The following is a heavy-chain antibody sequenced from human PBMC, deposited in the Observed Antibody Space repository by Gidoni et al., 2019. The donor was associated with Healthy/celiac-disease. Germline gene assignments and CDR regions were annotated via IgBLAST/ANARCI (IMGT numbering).Heavy chain of an antibody. CDR1: GFPFDDYG. D-gene: IGHD3-22*01. CDR2: INWNGGST. J-gene: IGHJ4*02. V-gene: IGHV3-20*01. Sequence: EVQLVESGGGVVRPGGSVRPPCAASGFPFDDYGMSWVRQAPGKGLELVSGINWNGGSTGYADSVKGRFTISRDNAKNSLYLQMNSLRAEDTALYHCERDYDSSGYPGYWGQGTLVTVSS. CDR3: ERDYDSSGYPGY.